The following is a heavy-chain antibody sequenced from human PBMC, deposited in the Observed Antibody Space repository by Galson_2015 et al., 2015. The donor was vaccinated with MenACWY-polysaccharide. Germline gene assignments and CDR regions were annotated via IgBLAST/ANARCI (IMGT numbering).Heavy chain of an antibody. J-gene: IGHJ6*02. V-gene: IGHV3-11*01. CDR2: ISKSGDST. CDR3: ARGHYGLDV. CDR1: GFSLGGKY. Sequence: SLRLSCAASGFSLGGKYMSWVRQAPGKGLAWLSYISKSGDSTFYADYVKGRFAIFRDNAKNSLYLQLNSLEVEDTAIYYCARGHYGLDVWGQGTTVTVSS.